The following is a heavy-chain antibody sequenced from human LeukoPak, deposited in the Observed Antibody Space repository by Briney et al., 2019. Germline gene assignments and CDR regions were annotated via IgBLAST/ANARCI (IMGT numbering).Heavy chain of an antibody. CDR1: GWSFNDHY. D-gene: IGHD2-2*01. J-gene: IGHJ5*02. V-gene: IGHV4-34*01. Sequence: SETLSLTCAVYGWSFNDHYWNWIRQPPGKGLEWIGEINARGDTNFNPSLKSRVSISVDTSKNQFSLTLRSTIAAAAAVYYCARGQVPAARGYNWFDPWGQGTLVTVSS. CDR2: INARGDT. CDR3: ARGQVPAARGYNWFDP.